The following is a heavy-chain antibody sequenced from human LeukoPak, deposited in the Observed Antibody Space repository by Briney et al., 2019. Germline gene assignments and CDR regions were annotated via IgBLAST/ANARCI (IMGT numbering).Heavy chain of an antibody. D-gene: IGHD6-19*01. V-gene: IGHV3-7*01. CDR3: ATSNSGWYYFEY. CDR1: GFTFSSYW. J-gene: IGHJ4*02. Sequence: GGSLRLSCAASGFTFSSYWMSWVRQAPGKGLEWVANIKQDGSERYYVDSVKGRFTISRDNAKNSLYLQMNSLRAEDTAVYYCATSNSGWYYFEYWGQGTLVTVSS. CDR2: IKQDGSER.